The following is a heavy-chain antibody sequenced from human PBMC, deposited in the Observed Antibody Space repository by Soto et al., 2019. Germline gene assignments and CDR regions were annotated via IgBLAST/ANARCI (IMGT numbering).Heavy chain of an antibody. D-gene: IGHD3-22*01. J-gene: IGHJ4*02. CDR2: IIPIFGTA. Sequence: QVQLVQSGAEVKKPGSSVKVSCKASGGTFSSYAISWVRQAPGQGLEWMGGIIPIFGTANYAQKFQGRVTITADESTSTAYMELGSLRSEYTAVYYWATQHLGSASSGYYPDMYFAYWGQGALVTVSS. CDR3: ATQHLGSASSGYYPDMYFAY. CDR1: GGTFSSYA. V-gene: IGHV1-69*12.